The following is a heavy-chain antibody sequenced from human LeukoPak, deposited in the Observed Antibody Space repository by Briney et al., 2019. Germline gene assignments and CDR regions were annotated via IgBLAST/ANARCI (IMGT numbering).Heavy chain of an antibody. CDR1: GGSISSYY. J-gene: IGHJ4*02. D-gene: IGHD3-22*01. V-gene: IGHV4-59*01. CDR2: IYYSGST. Sequence: SETLSLTCTVSGGSISSYYWSWIRQPPGKGLEWIGYIYYSGSTNYNPSLKSRVTISVDTSKNQFSLKLSSVTAADTAVYYCAKAGVKTYYYDSSGYYYFDYWGQGTLVTVSS. CDR3: AKAGVKTYYYDSSGYYYFDY.